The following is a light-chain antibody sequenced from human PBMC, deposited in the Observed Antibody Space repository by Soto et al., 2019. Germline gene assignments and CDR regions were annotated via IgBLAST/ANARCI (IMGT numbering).Light chain of an antibody. CDR1: QGLKF. J-gene: IGKJ5*01. Sequence: DIQVTQSQSSVSASVGDTVTITCRASQGLKFLAWYQQKPGKAPRLLIYEATNLQSGVPPRFSGSGSGTDFTLTISSLQPEDFATYFCQQANSFPIPFGQGTLLEIK. CDR3: QQANSFPIP. CDR2: EAT. V-gene: IGKV1-12*01.